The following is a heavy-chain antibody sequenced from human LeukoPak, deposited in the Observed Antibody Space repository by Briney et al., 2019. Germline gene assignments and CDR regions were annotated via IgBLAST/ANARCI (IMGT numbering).Heavy chain of an antibody. CDR3: ARSRPGRIILDV. CDR2: VYSGGAT. Sequence: GGSLRLSCAASGFTVNSNYMSWVRQAPGKGLEWVSVVYSGGATYYADSVKGRFTISRDNSKNTLYLQMNSLRAEDTAVYYCARSRPGRIILDVWGKGTTVTVSS. J-gene: IGHJ6*04. D-gene: IGHD1-14*01. CDR1: GFTVNSNY. V-gene: IGHV3-53*01.